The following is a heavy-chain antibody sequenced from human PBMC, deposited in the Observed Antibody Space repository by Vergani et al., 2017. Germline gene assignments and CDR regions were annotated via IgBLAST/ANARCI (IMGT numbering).Heavy chain of an antibody. Sequence: QVQLQQWGAGLLKPSETLSLTCAVYGGSFSGYYWSWIRQPPGKGLEWIGEINHSGSTNYNPSLKSRVTISVDTSKNQFSLKLSSVTAADTAVYYCAGIVGATRNYYCYMDGWGKGTTVTVSS. V-gene: IGHV4-34*01. J-gene: IGHJ6*03. CDR1: GGSFSGYY. CDR3: AGIVGATRNYYCYMDG. CDR2: INHSGST. D-gene: IGHD1-26*01.